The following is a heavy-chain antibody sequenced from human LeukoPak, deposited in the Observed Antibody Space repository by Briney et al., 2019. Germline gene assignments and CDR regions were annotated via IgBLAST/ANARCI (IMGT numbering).Heavy chain of an antibody. J-gene: IGHJ5*02. D-gene: IGHD2-21*02. CDR1: GGSISSYY. Sequence: SETLSLTCTVSGGSISSYYWSWIRQPPGKGLEWIGYIYYSGSTYYNPSLKSRVTISVDTSKNQFSLKLSSVTAADTAVYYCARDNVVGDKGSWGQGTLVTVSS. CDR2: IYYSGST. V-gene: IGHV4-59*12. CDR3: ARDNVVGDKGS.